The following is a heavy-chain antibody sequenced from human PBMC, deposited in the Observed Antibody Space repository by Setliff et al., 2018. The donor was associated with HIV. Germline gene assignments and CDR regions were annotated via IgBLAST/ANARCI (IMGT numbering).Heavy chain of an antibody. V-gene: IGHV4-34*01. CDR1: GGSLSGYY. CDR3: ARGGPTVAFGLDV. D-gene: IGHD4-17*01. J-gene: IGHJ6*02. CDR2: INHSGST. Sequence: SETLSLTCAVYGGSLSGYYWSWIRQPPGKGLEWIGEINHSGSTNYNPSLKSRVTISVDRSKNQFSLNLNSVTAADTAVYYCARGGPTVAFGLDVWGQGTTVTVSS.